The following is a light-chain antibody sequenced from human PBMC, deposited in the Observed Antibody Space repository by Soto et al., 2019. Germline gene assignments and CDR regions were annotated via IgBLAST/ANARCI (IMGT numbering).Light chain of an antibody. Sequence: DIQMTQSPSTLSASVGDRVTITCRASQSICNWLAWYQQRPGKAPKLLIYDASTLESWVPSRFSGSGSGTEFTLTISGLRPDDFATYYCQQYNTYSYTFGQGTKLEIK. CDR3: QQYNTYSYT. V-gene: IGKV1-5*01. J-gene: IGKJ2*01. CDR1: QSICNW. CDR2: DAS.